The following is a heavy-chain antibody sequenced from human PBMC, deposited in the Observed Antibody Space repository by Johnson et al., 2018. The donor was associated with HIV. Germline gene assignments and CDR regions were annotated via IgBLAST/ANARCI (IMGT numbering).Heavy chain of an antibody. D-gene: IGHD6-6*01. CDR3: AKVYSSSVPAPGI. J-gene: IGHJ3*02. CDR2: IRYDGSNK. CDR1: GLTLSRCD. V-gene: IGHV3-30*02. Sequence: QVQLVESGGGVVQPGGSLRLSCAASGLTLSRCDMHWVRQAPGKGLEWVAFIRYDGSNKYYADSVKGRFTISRDNSKNTLYLQMNSLRAEDTAVYYCAKVYSSSVPAPGIWGQGTMVTVSS.